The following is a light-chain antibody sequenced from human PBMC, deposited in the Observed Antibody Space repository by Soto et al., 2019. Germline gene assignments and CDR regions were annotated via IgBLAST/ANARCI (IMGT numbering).Light chain of an antibody. J-gene: IGKJ4*01. CDR3: QQYYSYPLT. CDR1: QGISSY. V-gene: IGKV1-8*01. CDR2: ATS. Sequence: AIRMTQSPSSFSASTGDRVTITCRASQGISSYLAWYQQKPGKAPKLLIYATSTLQSGVPSRFSGSGSGTDFTLTISYLQSEDFATCSCQQYYSYPLTFGGGTKVEIK.